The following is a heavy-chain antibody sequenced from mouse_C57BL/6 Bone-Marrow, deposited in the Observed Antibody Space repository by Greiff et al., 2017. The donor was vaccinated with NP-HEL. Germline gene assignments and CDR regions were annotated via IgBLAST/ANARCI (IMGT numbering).Heavy chain of an antibody. D-gene: IGHD1-1*01. J-gene: IGHJ3*01. CDR1: GFTFSSYA. CDR3: ARDDTTVVSPFAY. CDR2: ISDGGSYT. Sequence: EVQVVESGGGLVKPGGSLKLSCAASGFTFSSYAMSWVRQTPEKRLEWVATISDGGSYTYYPDNVKGRFTISRDNAKNNLYLQMNHLKSEDTAMYYCARDDTTVVSPFAYWGQGTLVTVSA. V-gene: IGHV5-4*01.